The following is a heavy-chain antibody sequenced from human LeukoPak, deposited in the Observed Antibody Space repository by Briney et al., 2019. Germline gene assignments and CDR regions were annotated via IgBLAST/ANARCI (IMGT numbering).Heavy chain of an antibody. J-gene: IGHJ4*02. V-gene: IGHV3-53*01. Sequence: PGGSLRLSCAASGFTVSSNHMSWVRQAPGKGLEWVSLIYGGGGTYYADSVRGRFTISRDNSKNTLYLQMDSLRAEDTAVYCCARGWKEIDYWGQGTLVTVSS. CDR3: ARGWKEIDY. CDR1: GFTVSSNH. CDR2: IYGGGGT. D-gene: IGHD1-1*01.